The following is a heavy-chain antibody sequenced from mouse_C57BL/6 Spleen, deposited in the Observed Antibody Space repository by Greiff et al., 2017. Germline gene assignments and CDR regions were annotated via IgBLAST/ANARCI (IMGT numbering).Heavy chain of an antibody. V-gene: IGHV1-72*01. J-gene: IGHJ2*01. CDR2: IDPKSGGT. Sequence: VQLQQSGAELVKPGASVKLSCKASGYTFTSYWMHWVKQRPGRGLEWIGRIDPKSGGTKYNEKFKSKATLTVDKPSSTAYMQLSSLTYEYSAVYYCSRGIPYDPFYFDYWGQAPTLTVSS. D-gene: IGHD2-14*01. CDR3: SRGIPYDPFYFDY. CDR1: GYTFTSYW.